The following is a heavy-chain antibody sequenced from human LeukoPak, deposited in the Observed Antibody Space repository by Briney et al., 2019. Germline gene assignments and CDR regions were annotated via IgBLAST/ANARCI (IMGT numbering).Heavy chain of an antibody. CDR3: ARGLYYYDSSGYYFVAFDI. CDR1: GGSISSGGYY. J-gene: IGHJ3*02. Sequence: PSQTLSLTCTVSGGSISSGGYYWSWIRQHPGKGLEWIGYIYYSGSTYYNPSLKSRVTISVDTSKNQFSLKLSPVTAADTAVYYCARGLYYYDSSGYYFVAFDIWGQGTMVTVSS. D-gene: IGHD3-22*01. V-gene: IGHV4-31*03. CDR2: IYYSGST.